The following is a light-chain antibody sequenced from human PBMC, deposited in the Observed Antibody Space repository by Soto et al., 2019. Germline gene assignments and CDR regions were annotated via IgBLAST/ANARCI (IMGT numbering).Light chain of an antibody. V-gene: IGKV3-20*01. J-gene: IGKJ2*01. CDR1: QTIISRY. CDR3: QHYGGSPPYT. Sequence: EIVLTQSPGTLSLSPGERATLSCRASQTIISRYLAWYQQKPGQAPRLLIHGASNRATGIPDRFSGSGSGTDFTLTISGLEPEDFVVYYCQHYGGSPPYTFGQGTKLEIK. CDR2: GAS.